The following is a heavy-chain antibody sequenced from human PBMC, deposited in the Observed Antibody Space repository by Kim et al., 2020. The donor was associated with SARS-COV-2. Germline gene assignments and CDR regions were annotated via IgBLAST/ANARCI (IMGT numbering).Heavy chain of an antibody. CDR2: VDYSGRT. CDR1: GGSLRSYY. Sequence: SETLSLTCSIAGGSLRSYYWSWIRQFPGKGLEWIGYVDYSGRTNYNPSLKSLVNISVDTSTNQFSLKLFSVTATDTAIYYCARDEMATWDYYGSGSYWG. V-gene: IGHV4-59*01. D-gene: IGHD3-10*01. CDR3: ARDEMATWDYYGSGSY. J-gene: IGHJ6*03.